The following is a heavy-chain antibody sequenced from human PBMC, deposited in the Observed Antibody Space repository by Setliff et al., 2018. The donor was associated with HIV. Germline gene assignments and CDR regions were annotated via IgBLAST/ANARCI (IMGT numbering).Heavy chain of an antibody. D-gene: IGHD3-9*01. Sequence: PSETLSLTCTVSGGSIRSGSDYWSWIRQPAGKGLEWIGHIYTSGSTKYNPSLKSRATISEDRSKNYFSLRLTSVTAADTAVYFCARGKVFSGYYYYYYYMDVWGKGATVTVSS. J-gene: IGHJ6*03. CDR1: GGSIRSGSDY. CDR3: ARGKVFSGYYYYYYYMDV. CDR2: IYTSGST. V-gene: IGHV4-61*09.